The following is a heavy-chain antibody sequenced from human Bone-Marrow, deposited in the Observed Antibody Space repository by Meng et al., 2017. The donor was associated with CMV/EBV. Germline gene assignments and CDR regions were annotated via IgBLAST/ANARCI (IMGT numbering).Heavy chain of an antibody. CDR2: ISSRSTYI. D-gene: IGHD5-18*01. CDR3: ARDRGYSHGYAFDH. J-gene: IGHJ4*02. V-gene: IGHV3-21*01. Sequence: GESLKISCAASGFTFSSHIMNWVRQAPGKGLEWVSSISSRSTYISYTDSVKGRFTVSRDNAKNSLYLQMNSLRAEDTAVYYCARDRGYSHGYAFDHWGQGTPVTVSS. CDR1: GFTFSSHI.